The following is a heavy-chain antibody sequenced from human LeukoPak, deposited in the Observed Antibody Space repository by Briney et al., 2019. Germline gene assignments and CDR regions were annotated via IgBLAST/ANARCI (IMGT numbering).Heavy chain of an antibody. CDR1: GFTFSSYG. D-gene: IGHD3-10*01. Sequence: PGGSLRLSCAASGFTFSSYGMHWVRQTPGKGLEWVAFIRSDGNTKYYAESVKGRFTISRDNSKNTVYLQMNSLRAEDTAVYYCAKAHGSGNPYGYWGQGTLVTVSS. CDR2: IRSDGNTK. J-gene: IGHJ4*02. CDR3: AKAHGSGNPYGY. V-gene: IGHV3-30*02.